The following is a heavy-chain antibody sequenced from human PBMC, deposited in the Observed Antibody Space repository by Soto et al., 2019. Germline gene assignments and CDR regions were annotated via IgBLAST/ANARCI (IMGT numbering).Heavy chain of an antibody. J-gene: IGHJ4*02. CDR2: INPNSGGT. D-gene: IGHD3-22*01. Sequence: QVQLVQSGAEVKKPGASVKVSCKASGYTFTGYYMHWVRQAPGQGLEWMGWINPNSGGTNYAQKFQGRVTMTRDTSISTAYMELSRLRSDDTAVYYCARVRRTMIVVGRTFDYWGQGTLVTVSS. V-gene: IGHV1-2*02. CDR3: ARVRRTMIVVGRTFDY. CDR1: GYTFTGYY.